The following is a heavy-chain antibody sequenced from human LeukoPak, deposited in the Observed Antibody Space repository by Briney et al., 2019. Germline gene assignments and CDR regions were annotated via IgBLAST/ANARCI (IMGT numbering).Heavy chain of an antibody. CDR1: EFTFSNYG. D-gene: IGHD6-19*01. CDR2: ISGGGGGT. J-gene: IGHJ4*02. Sequence: PGGSLRLSCAASEFTFSNYGMSWVRQAPGKGKGLEWVSGISGGGGGTYYADSVKGRFTISRDDSKNRLYLQMNSLRAEGTAVYYCAKGRYTSGRNFDHWGQGTLVTVSS. CDR3: AKGRYTSGRNFDH. V-gene: IGHV3-23*01.